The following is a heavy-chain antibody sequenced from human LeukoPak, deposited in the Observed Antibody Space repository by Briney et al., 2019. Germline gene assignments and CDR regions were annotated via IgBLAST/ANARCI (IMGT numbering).Heavy chain of an antibody. CDR1: GFTFSSYG. CDR3: ARSDRGYCSSTSCYVPDDNWFDP. Sequence: GGSLRLSCAASGFTFSSYGMSWVRQAPGKGLEWVSAISGSGGSTYYADSVKGRFTISRDNSKNTLYLQMNSLRAEDTAVYYCARSDRGYCSSTSCYVPDDNWFDPWGQGTLVTVSS. V-gene: IGHV3-23*01. CDR2: ISGSGGST. D-gene: IGHD2-2*01. J-gene: IGHJ5*02.